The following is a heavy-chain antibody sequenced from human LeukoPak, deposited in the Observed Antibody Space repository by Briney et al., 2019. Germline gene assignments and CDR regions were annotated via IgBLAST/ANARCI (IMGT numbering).Heavy chain of an antibody. V-gene: IGHV3-30*03. Sequence: PGGSLRLSCAASGFTFSSYGMHWVRQAPGKGLEWVAVISYDGSNKYYADSVKGRFTISRDNSKNTLYLQMNNLRAEDTAVYYCSRRDFDYWGQGTLVTVSS. J-gene: IGHJ4*02. D-gene: IGHD2-2*01. CDR1: GFTFSSYG. CDR3: SRRDFDY. CDR2: ISYDGSNK.